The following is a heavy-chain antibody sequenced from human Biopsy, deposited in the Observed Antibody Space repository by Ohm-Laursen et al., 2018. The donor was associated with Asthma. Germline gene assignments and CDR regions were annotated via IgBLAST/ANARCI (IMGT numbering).Heavy chain of an antibody. V-gene: IGHV4-59*08. D-gene: IGHD6-19*01. CDR3: ARASVAAPSNWFDP. CDR1: GGSINNFY. J-gene: IGHJ5*02. CDR2: VYYSGST. Sequence: GTLSLTCTVSGGSINNFYWSWIRQPPGKGLESIGHVYYSGSTSYNPSLKGGVTISVDTSKNQFSLKLSSVTAADTAVYYCARASVAAPSNWFDPWGQGTLVTVSS.